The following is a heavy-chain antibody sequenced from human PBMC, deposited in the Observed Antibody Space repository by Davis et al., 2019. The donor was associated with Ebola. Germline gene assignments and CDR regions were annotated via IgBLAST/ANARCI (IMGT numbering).Heavy chain of an antibody. D-gene: IGHD3-16*01. CDR3: ARDDYIWGSYSVSWYYYYGMDV. CDR2: ISYDGSNK. CDR1: GFTFSSYS. Sequence: PGGSLRLSCAASGFTFSSYSMNWVRQAPGKGLEWVAVISYDGSNKYYADSVKGRFTISRDNSKNTLYRQMNSLRDEDTAVYYCARDDYIWGSYSVSWYYYYGMDVWGQGTTVTVSS. J-gene: IGHJ6*02. V-gene: IGHV3-30*03.